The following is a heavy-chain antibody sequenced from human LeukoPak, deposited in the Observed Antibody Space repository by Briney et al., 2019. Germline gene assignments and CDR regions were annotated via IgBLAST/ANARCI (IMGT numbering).Heavy chain of an antibody. CDR3: ARDYSGSYWSAFDI. J-gene: IGHJ3*02. Sequence: ASVTVSCKASGYTFTDYYLHWVRQAPGQGLAWMGWINPNSGGTNYAQKFQGRVTMTRDTSISTAYLELSRLRSDDTAVYYCARDYSGSYWSAFDIWGQGTMVTVSS. D-gene: IGHD1-26*01. CDR2: INPNSGGT. V-gene: IGHV1-2*02. CDR1: GYTFTDYY.